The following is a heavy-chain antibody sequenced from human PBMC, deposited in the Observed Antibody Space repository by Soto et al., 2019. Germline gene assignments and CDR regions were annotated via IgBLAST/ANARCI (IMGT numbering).Heavy chain of an antibody. V-gene: IGHV3-64D*08. CDR1: GFSFSTYA. Sequence: GGSLRLSCSASGFSFSTYAMHWVRQAPGKGLQYVSGIGSDGGSTGYADSVKGRFTISRDNSRNTLYLQMSRLRGDDTAIYYCVKDGRGQYLGGNWFGPWGRGTLVTVSS. D-gene: IGHD3-16*01. CDR2: IGSDGGST. CDR3: VKDGRGQYLGGNWFGP. J-gene: IGHJ5*02.